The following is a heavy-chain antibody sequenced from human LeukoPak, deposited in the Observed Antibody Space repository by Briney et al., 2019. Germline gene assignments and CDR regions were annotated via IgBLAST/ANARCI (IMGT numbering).Heavy chain of an antibody. D-gene: IGHD2-21*01. CDR1: GGSFSGYY. Sequence: SETLSLTCAVYGGSFSGYYWSWIRQPPGKGLEWIGEINHSGSTNYNPSLKSRVTISVDTSKNQSSLKLSSVTAADTAVYYCARDVALGVSWFDPWGREPWSPSPQ. CDR3: ARDVALGVSWFDP. J-gene: IGHJ5*02. V-gene: IGHV4-34*01. CDR2: INHSGST.